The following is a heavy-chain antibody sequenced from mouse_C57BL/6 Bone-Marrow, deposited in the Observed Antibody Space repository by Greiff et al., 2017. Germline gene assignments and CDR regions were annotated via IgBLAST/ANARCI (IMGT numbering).Heavy chain of an antibody. Sequence: QVQPKESGAELVKPGASVKISCKASGYAFSSYWMNWVKQRPGKGLEWIGQIYPGDGDTNYNGKFKGKATLTADKSSSTAYMQLSSLTSEDSAVYFCAREGTGTLDYWGQGTTLTVSS. V-gene: IGHV1-80*01. CDR2: IYPGDGDT. D-gene: IGHD4-1*01. CDR3: AREGTGTLDY. CDR1: GYAFSSYW. J-gene: IGHJ2*01.